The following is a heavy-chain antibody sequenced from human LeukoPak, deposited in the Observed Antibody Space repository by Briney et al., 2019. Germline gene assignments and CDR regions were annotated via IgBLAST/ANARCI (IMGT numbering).Heavy chain of an antibody. D-gene: IGHD6-19*01. V-gene: IGHV1-24*01. CDR3: ATVLVGYSSGWYSN. J-gene: IGHJ4*02. CDR2: FDPEDGET. CDR1: GYTLTELS. Sequence: GASVKVSCKVSGYTLTELSMHWVRQAPGKGPEWMGGFDPEDGETIYAQKFQGRVTMTEDTSTDTAYMELSSLRSEDTAVYYCATVLVGYSSGWYSNWGQGTLVTVSS.